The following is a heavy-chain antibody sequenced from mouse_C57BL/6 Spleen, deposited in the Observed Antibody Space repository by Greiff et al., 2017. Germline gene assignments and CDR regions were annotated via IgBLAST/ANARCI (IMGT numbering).Heavy chain of an antibody. CDR3: ARRGTTVVATDWYFDV. V-gene: IGHV5-17*01. CDR1: GFTFSDYG. Sequence: EVHLVESGGGLVKPGGSLKLSCAASGFTFSDYGMHWVRQAPEKGLEWVAYISSGSSTIYYADTVKGRFTISRDNAKNTLFLQMTSLRSEDTAMYYCARRGTTVVATDWYFDVWGTGTTVTVSS. CDR2: ISSGSSTI. D-gene: IGHD1-1*01. J-gene: IGHJ1*03.